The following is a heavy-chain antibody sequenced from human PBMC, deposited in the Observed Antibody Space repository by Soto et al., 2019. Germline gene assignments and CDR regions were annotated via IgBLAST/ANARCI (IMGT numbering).Heavy chain of an antibody. V-gene: IGHV1-18*01. CDR1: GYTFSNSG. CDR3: ARVLSNWNDVGDYYYGMDV. J-gene: IGHJ6*02. D-gene: IGHD1-20*01. Sequence: ASVKVSCKASGYTFSNSGISWVRQAPGQGLEWLGWINSDNGNTNYAQHLQGRVTMTTDTSTSTAYMELRSLRSEDTAVYYCARVLSNWNDVGDYYYGMDVWGQGTTVTVSS. CDR2: INSDNGNT.